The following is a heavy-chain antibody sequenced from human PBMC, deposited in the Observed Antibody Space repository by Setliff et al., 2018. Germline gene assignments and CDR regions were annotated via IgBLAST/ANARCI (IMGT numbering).Heavy chain of an antibody. CDR3: ARERLYYDDLTGFSPEAFDI. CDR2: IYGGGAT. CDR1: GDPIDSYY. V-gene: IGHV4-4*07. Sequence: SETLSLTCSVSGDPIDSYYWSWVRRSAGRGLEWIGRIYGGGATNYNPSLKARLTISVDNSKNQFSLQLTSVTAADTALYFCARERLYYDDLTGFSPEAFDIWGQGTMVTVSS. J-gene: IGHJ3*02. D-gene: IGHD3-9*01.